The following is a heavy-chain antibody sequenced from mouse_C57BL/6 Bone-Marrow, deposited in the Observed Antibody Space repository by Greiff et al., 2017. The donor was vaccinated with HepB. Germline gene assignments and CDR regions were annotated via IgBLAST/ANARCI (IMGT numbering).Heavy chain of an antibody. CDR3: ARWPYDYFDY. CDR2: IHPNSGST. CDR1: GYTFTSYW. Sequence: VQLQQPGAELVKPGASVKLSCKASGYTFTSYWMHWVKQRPGQGLEWIGMIHPNSGSTNYNEKFKSKATLTVDKSSSTAYMQPSSLTSEDSAVYYCARWPYDYFDYWGQGTTLTVSS. J-gene: IGHJ2*01. V-gene: IGHV1-64*01. D-gene: IGHD2-3*01.